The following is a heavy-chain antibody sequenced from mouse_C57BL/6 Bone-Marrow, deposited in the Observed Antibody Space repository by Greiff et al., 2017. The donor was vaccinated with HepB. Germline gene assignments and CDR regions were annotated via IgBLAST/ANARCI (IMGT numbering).Heavy chain of an antibody. CDR3: ARRGIAGDYYFDY. Sequence: VQLQQSGPELVKPGASVKIPCKASGYTFTDYNMDWVKQSHGKSLEWIGDINPNNGGTIYNQKFKGKATLTVDKSSSTAYMELRSLTSEDTAVYYCARRGIAGDYYFDYWGQGTTLTVSS. D-gene: IGHD1-1*01. J-gene: IGHJ2*01. V-gene: IGHV1-18*01. CDR1: GYTFTDYN. CDR2: INPNNGGT.